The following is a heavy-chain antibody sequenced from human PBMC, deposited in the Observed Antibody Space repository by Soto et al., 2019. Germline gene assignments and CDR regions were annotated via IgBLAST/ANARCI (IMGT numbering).Heavy chain of an antibody. CDR3: ARVALDYYDSSGYYHFDY. J-gene: IGHJ4*02. Sequence: GGSLRLSCAASGFTFSSFAMSWVRQAPEKGLEWVTGISGTGRSTFYADSVKGRFTISRDNAKNTLYLQMNSLRAEDTAVYYCARVALDYYDSSGYYHFDYWGQGTLVTAPQ. V-gene: IGHV3-23*01. CDR2: ISGTGRST. D-gene: IGHD3-22*01. CDR1: GFTFSSFA.